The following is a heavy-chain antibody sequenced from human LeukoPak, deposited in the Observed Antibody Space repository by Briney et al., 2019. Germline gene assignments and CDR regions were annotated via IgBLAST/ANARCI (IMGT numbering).Heavy chain of an antibody. CDR3: ARVWVSAWPSYKYYYGMDV. Sequence: ASVKVSCKASGYNFISYGISWVRQAPGQGLEWMGWISPYNGNTNYAQKLQGRVTMTTDTPTSRAHIELRSLRSDDTAVYYCARVWVSAWPSYKYYYGMDVWGQGTTVAVSS. CDR1: GYNFISYG. J-gene: IGHJ6*02. CDR2: ISPYNGNT. D-gene: IGHD6-19*01. V-gene: IGHV1-18*01.